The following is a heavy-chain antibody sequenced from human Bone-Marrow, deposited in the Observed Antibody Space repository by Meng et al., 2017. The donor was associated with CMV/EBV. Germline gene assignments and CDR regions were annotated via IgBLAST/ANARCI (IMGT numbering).Heavy chain of an antibody. V-gene: IGHV1-46*01. J-gene: IGHJ4*02. CDR2: INPSGGST. Sequence: ASVKVSCKASGYTFTSYYMHWVRQAPGQGLEWMGIINPSGGSTSYAQKFQGRVTMTRDTSTSTVYMELSSLRSEDTAVYYCARGSPVRIAAAGHDYWGQGTLVTVSS. D-gene: IGHD6-13*01. CDR1: GYTFTSYY. CDR3: ARGSPVRIAAAGHDY.